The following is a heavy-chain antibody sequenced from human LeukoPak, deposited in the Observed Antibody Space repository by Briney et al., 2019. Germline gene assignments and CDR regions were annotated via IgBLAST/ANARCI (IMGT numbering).Heavy chain of an antibody. CDR2: INWNGGGT. CDR1: GFTFDDYG. V-gene: IGHV3-20*04. J-gene: IGHJ6*03. Sequence: PGGSLRLSCAASGFTFDDYGMSWVRQAPGKVLEWVSGINWNGGGTGYADSVKGRFTISRDNAKNSLYLQMNSLRAEDTALYYCARRSCMLHNYNYYYYYMDVWGKGTTVTVSS. CDR3: ARRSCMLHNYNYYYYYMDV. D-gene: IGHD2-8*01.